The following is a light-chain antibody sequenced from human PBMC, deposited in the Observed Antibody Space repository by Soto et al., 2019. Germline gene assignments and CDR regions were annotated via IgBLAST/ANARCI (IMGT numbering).Light chain of an antibody. Sequence: EIVMTQSPDTLSVSPGERATLSCWASQSVINNLAWYQQKPGQAPRLLIYGASSRATGIPDRFSGSGAGTDFTLTISRLEPEDFAVYYCQQYGSSPPWTFGQGTKVDIK. CDR3: QQYGSSPPWT. CDR2: GAS. CDR1: QSVINN. J-gene: IGKJ1*01. V-gene: IGKV3-20*01.